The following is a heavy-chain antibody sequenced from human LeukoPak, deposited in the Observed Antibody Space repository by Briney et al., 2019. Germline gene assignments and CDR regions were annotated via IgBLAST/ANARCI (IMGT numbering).Heavy chain of an antibody. CDR2: INPNSGGT. D-gene: IGHD6-6*01. Sequence: ASVKVSCKASGYTFTGYYMHWVRQAPGQGLEWMGWINPNSGGTNYAQKFQGRVTMTRDTSISTAYMELSRLKSDDTAVYYCARDIAARARQFDYWGQGTLVTVSS. V-gene: IGHV1-2*02. J-gene: IGHJ4*02. CDR1: GYTFTGYY. CDR3: ARDIAARARQFDY.